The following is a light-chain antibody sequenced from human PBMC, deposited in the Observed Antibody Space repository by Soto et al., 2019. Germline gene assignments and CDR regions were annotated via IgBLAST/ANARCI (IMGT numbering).Light chain of an antibody. Sequence: IELTQSPATLSLSPGERAPLSCRAIQSVSSSYLAWYQQKPGQAPRLLIYGASSRATGIPDRFSGSGSGTDFTLTISRLEPEDFAVYYCQQYGSSPTWTFGQGTKVDI. CDR1: QSVSSSY. J-gene: IGKJ1*01. CDR3: QQYGSSPTWT. V-gene: IGKV3-20*01. CDR2: GAS.